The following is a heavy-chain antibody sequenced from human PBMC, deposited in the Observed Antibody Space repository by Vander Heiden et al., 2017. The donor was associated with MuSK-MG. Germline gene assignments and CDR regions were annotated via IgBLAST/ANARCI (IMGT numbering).Heavy chain of an antibody. CDR1: GGSISSGGYY. CDR2: IYYSGST. CDR3: ARLSRDGNCYFDY. D-gene: IGHD2-15*01. Sequence: QVQLQESGPGLVKPSQTLSLTCAVPGGSISSGGYYWSWIRQCPGKGLEWIGYIYYSGSTYYNPSLKSRLTISVDTSKNQFSLKLSSVTAADTAVYYCARLSRDGNCYFDYWGQGTLVTVSS. V-gene: IGHV4-31*11. J-gene: IGHJ4*02.